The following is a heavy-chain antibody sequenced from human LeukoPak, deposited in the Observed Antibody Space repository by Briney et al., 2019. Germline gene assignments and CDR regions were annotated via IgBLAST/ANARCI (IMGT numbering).Heavy chain of an antibody. J-gene: IGHJ6*02. Sequence: GGSLRLSCAASGFTFSSYTMDWVRQAPGKGLEWVSSISSSSYIYYADSVKGRLTISRDNAKNSLYLQMNSLRAEDTAVYYCARDPTPRYCSGGSCYTHYGMDVWGQGTTVTVSS. CDR1: GFTFSSYT. V-gene: IGHV3-21*01. CDR3: ARDPTPRYCSGGSCYTHYGMDV. CDR2: ISSSSYI. D-gene: IGHD2-15*01.